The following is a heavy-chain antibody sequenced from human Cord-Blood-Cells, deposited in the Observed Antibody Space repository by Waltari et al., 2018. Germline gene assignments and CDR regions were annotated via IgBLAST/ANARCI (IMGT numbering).Heavy chain of an antibody. CDR3: ARGDLVRN. J-gene: IGHJ4*02. CDR1: GYSISSGYY. D-gene: IGHD3-3*01. V-gene: IGHV4-38-2*01. CDR2: IYHSGST. Sequence: QVQLQESGPGLVKPSETLSLTCAVSGYSISSGYYWGWIRQPPGKGLEWIGRIYHSGSTYYNPALKSRVTISVDTSKNQFSLKLSSVTAADTAVYYCARGDLVRNWGQGTLVTVSS.